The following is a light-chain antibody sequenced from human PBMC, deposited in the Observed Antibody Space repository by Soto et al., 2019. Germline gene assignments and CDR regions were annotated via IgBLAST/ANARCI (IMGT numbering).Light chain of an antibody. CDR1: HTIATY. J-gene: IGKJ2*01. V-gene: IGKV1-39*01. CDR2: GTS. Sequence: EIQMTQSPASLSASVGERVTLTCRASHTIATYLNWYQQKAGKVPEVLIYGTSTLQPGVPSRFTGSGYGTDFTLTINNVKPEDFATYYCQQFYYYPHTFGQGTKLEVK. CDR3: QQFYYYPHT.